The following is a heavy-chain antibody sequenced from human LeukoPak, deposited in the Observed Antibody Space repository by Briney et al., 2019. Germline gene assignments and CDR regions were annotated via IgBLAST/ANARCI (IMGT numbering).Heavy chain of an antibody. Sequence: ASVKVSCKASGYTFTGYYMHWVRQAPGQGLEWMGWINPNSGGTNYAQKFQGRVTMTRDTSISTAYMELSSLRSEDTAVYYCASIHYDILTGYYKLDAFDIWGQGTMVTVSS. CDR1: GYTFTGYY. CDR2: INPNSGGT. D-gene: IGHD3-9*01. CDR3: ASIHYDILTGYYKLDAFDI. V-gene: IGHV1-2*02. J-gene: IGHJ3*02.